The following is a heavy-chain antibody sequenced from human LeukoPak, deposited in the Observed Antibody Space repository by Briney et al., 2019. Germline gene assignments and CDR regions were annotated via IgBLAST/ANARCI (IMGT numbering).Heavy chain of an antibody. CDR1: GGSFSGYY. Sequence: SETLSLTCAVYGGSFSGYYWSWIRQPPGKGLEWIGEINHSGSTNYNPSLKSRVTISVDTFKNQFSLKLSSVTAADTAVYYCARIPSYYYDSHAFDIWGQGTMVTVSS. J-gene: IGHJ3*02. CDR3: ARIPSYYYDSHAFDI. V-gene: IGHV4-34*01. CDR2: INHSGST. D-gene: IGHD3-22*01.